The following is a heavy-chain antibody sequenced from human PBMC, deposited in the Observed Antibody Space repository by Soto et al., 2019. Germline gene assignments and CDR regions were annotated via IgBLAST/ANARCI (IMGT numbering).Heavy chain of an antibody. J-gene: IGHJ4*02. D-gene: IGHD1-1*01. CDR3: SRERPPGCASSFDY. V-gene: IGHV4-61*01. CDR2: MYSSGTT. CDR1: GGSVSSCSYY. Sequence: SETLSLTCTVSGGSVSSCSYYWSWVRQPPGKALEWLGYMYSSGTTKYNPSFESRVTISVSTSKHQFSLRLSSVTAAYTAVYFWSRERPPGCASSFDYRGQGTLVTVSS.